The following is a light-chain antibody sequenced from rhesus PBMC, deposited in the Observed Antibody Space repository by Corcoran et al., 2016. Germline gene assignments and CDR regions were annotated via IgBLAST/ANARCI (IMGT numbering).Light chain of an antibody. CDR2: YAN. J-gene: IGKJ2*01. CDR1: QGISSY. Sequence: DIQMSQSPSSLSASVGDRVTITCRASQGISSYLNWYQQKPGKAPKLLIYYANSLASGVPSRFSGSGSVTDFTLTISILQPEDFATYYCQQGNSNPYSFGQGTKVEIK. V-gene: IGKV1-32*02. CDR3: QQGNSNPYS.